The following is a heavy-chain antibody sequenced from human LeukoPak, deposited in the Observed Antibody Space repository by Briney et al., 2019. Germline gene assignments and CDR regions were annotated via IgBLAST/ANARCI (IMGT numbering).Heavy chain of an antibody. J-gene: IGHJ6*02. CDR1: GFTFTIYS. CDR3: ARDEKYGDYGMDV. V-gene: IGHV3-30-3*01. CDR2: ISDDGSNK. D-gene: IGHD4-17*01. Sequence: PGRSLRLSCAPSGFTFTIYSMHWVRQAPRKGLEWVAVISDDGSNKNYADSGKGRFTISRDNSKNTLYLQMNSLRAEDTAVYYCARDEKYGDYGMDVWGQGTTVTVSS.